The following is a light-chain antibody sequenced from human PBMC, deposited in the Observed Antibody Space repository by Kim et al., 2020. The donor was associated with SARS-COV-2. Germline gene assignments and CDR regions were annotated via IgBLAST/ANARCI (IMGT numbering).Light chain of an antibody. CDR3: QEYNSWPALS. J-gene: IGKJ4*01. CDR1: HSVSSN. CDR2: DTS. Sequence: EVVMTQSPATLSLSPGERATLSCRASHSVSSNVAWYQQKPGQAPRLLIYDTSIRASGIPARFSGSGSGTEFTLTISALQSEDFAVYYCQEYNSWPALSFGGGTKVDI. V-gene: IGKV3D-15*03.